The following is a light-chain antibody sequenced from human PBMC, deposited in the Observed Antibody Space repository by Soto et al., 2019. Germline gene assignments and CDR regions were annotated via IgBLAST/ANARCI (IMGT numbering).Light chain of an antibody. V-gene: IGKV3-15*01. CDR3: QQYNDWHQT. CDR1: QSVSTN. J-gene: IGKJ1*01. Sequence: IDITQSPITLSLSPGERATLSCRASQSVSTNLAWYQQIPGQAPRLLIYGASTRATGIPARFSGSGSGTEFTLAISSLQSEDFAVYYCQQYNDWHQTFGLGTKVAIK. CDR2: GAS.